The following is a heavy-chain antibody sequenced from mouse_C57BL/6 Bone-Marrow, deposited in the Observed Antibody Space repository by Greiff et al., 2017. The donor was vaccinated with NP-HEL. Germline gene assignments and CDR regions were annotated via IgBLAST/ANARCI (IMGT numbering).Heavy chain of an antibody. D-gene: IGHD2-10*02. J-gene: IGHJ1*03. Sequence: QVQLKQPGAELVKPGASVKLSCKASGYTFTSYWMQWVKQRPGQGLEWIGEIDPSDSYTNYNQKFKGKATLTVDTSSSTAYMQLSSLTSEDSAVYYCARSRTTLVEGWYFDVWGTGTTVTVSS. CDR1: GYTFTSYW. CDR2: IDPSDSYT. CDR3: ARSRTTLVEGWYFDV. V-gene: IGHV1-50*01.